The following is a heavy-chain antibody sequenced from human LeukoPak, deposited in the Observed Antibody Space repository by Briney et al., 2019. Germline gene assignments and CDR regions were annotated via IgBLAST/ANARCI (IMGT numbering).Heavy chain of an antibody. Sequence: ASVKVSCKASGYTFTSYGISWVRQAPGQGLEWMGWISAYNGNTNYAQKLQGRVTMTTDTSTSTAYMELRSLRSDDTAVYYCARDRVCYYGSGSYLRTNWFDPWGQGTLVTVSS. CDR1: GYTFTSYG. V-gene: IGHV1-18*01. D-gene: IGHD3-10*01. CDR3: ARDRVCYYGSGSYLRTNWFDP. CDR2: ISAYNGNT. J-gene: IGHJ5*02.